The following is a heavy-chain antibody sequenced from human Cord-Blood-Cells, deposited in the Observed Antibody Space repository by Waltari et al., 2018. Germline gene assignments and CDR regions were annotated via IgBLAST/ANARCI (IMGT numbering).Heavy chain of an antibody. CDR1: GGSISSHY. CDR2: IYYSGST. Sequence: QVQLQESGPGLVKPSETLSLTCTVSGGSISSHYSSWIRQPPGKGLEWIGYIYYSGSTNYNPSLKSRVTISVDTSKNQFSLKLSSVTAADTAVYYCARRRYSITGTTGDAFDIWGQGTMVTVSS. J-gene: IGHJ3*02. V-gene: IGHV4-59*11. CDR3: ARRRYSITGTTGDAFDI. D-gene: IGHD1-7*01.